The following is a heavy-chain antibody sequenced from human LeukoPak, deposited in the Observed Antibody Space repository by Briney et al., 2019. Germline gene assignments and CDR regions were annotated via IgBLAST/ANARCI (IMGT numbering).Heavy chain of an antibody. CDR2: IRYDGSNK. CDR3: AKDLESTVDTGMAD. V-gene: IGHV3-30*02. J-gene: IGHJ4*02. CDR1: GFTFSSYG. D-gene: IGHD5-18*01. Sequence: GGSLRLSCAASGFTFSSYGMHWVRQAPGKGLEWVAFIRYDGSNKYYADSVKGRFTISRDNSKNTLYLQMNLLRAEETAVYYCAKDLESTVDTGMADWGQGTLVTVSS.